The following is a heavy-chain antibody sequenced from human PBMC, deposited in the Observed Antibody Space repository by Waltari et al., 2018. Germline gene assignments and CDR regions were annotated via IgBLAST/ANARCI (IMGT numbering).Heavy chain of an antibody. V-gene: IGHV4-61*02. Sequence: VELQESGPGLVKPSQTLSLTCSFSGGSINSEFYYWNWIRQPAGKGLEWIGRIYTSGDTNYNPSLKTRVSISVDTSRNQFSLKLTSVTAADTAVYYCARDLRHPSYYDFSFDTWGQGSLVTVSS. CDR2: IYTSGDT. J-gene: IGHJ5*02. CDR1: GGSINSEFYY. CDR3: ARDLRHPSYYDFSFDT. D-gene: IGHD3-3*01.